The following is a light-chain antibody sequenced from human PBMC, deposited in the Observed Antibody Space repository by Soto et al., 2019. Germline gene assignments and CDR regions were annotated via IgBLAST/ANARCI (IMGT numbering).Light chain of an antibody. Sequence: EIVLTQSPGTLSLSPGERATLSCRASQSVSINYLAWYQQKRGQAPRLLIYGASIRATGIRDRFSGSGSGTDFTLTISSLEPEDFAVYYCQQYDRSSWTFGQGTKVDI. CDR3: QQYDRSSWT. V-gene: IGKV3-20*01. CDR2: GAS. J-gene: IGKJ1*01. CDR1: QSVSINY.